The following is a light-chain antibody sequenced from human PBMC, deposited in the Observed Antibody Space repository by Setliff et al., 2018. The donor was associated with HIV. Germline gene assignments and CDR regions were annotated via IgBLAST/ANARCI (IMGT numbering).Light chain of an antibody. CDR1: NIGSKS. CDR2: DDS. V-gene: IGLV3-21*03. J-gene: IGLJ1*01. CDR3: QVWDSSSDPYV. Sequence: SYAPTQPPSVSVAPGKTARITCGGTNIGSKSVHWYQQKPGQAPVLVVYDDSDRPSGIPERFSGSNSGNTATATLTISRVEVGDEADYYCQVWDSSSDPYVFGTGTKVTVL.